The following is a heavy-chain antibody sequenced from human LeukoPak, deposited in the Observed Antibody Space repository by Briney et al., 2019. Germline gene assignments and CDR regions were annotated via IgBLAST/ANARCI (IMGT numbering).Heavy chain of an antibody. D-gene: IGHD6-19*01. V-gene: IGHV1-2*02. J-gene: IGHJ4*02. Sequence: ASVKVSCKASGYAFAASYIHWVRQAPGQGLEWMGWINPNNGDTNYAQKFQGRVTMTRDTSISTAYMELGRLRSDDTAVYYCARQMDRYSTYTSAWNAFAYWGQGTLVTVSS. CDR3: ARQMDRYSTYTSAWNAFAY. CDR1: GYAFAASY. CDR2: INPNNGDT.